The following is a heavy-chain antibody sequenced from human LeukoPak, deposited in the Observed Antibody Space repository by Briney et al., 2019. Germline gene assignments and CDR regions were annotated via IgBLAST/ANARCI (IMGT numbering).Heavy chain of an antibody. CDR2: ISWNSGSI. J-gene: IGHJ4*02. V-gene: IGHV3-9*01. CDR3: AKGRTAPYYDSSGYPDFASALDFDY. Sequence: PGRSLRLSCATSGFTFDDYAMHWVRQAPGKGLEWVSGISWNSGSIGYADSVKGRFTISRDNAKNSLYLQMNSLRAEDTALYYCAKGRTAPYYDSSGYPDFASALDFDYWGQGTLVTVSS. CDR1: GFTFDDYA. D-gene: IGHD3-22*01.